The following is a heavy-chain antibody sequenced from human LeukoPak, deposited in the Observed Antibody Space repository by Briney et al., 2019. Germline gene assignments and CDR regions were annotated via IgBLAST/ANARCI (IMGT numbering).Heavy chain of an antibody. Sequence: PSETLSLTCTVSGGSFSSYYWSWIRQPPGKGLEWIGYMYYSGSTNYNPFLKSRVTISVDTSKNQFSLKLSSVTAADTAVYYCAGGMTTVTRFDYWGQGTLVTVSS. CDR2: MYYSGST. J-gene: IGHJ4*02. CDR1: GGSFSSYY. CDR3: AGGMTTVTRFDY. D-gene: IGHD4-17*01. V-gene: IGHV4-59*01.